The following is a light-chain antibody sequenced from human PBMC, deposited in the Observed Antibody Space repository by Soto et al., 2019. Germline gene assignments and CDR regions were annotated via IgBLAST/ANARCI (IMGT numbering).Light chain of an antibody. CDR2: DVS. J-gene: IGLJ2*01. CDR1: SSDVGGYNH. V-gene: IGLV2-14*01. CDR3: SSYTSSSTVV. Sequence: QSALTQPASVSRSPGQSITISCTGTSSDVGGYNHVSWYQQHPGKAPKLMIYDVSNRPSGVSNRFSGSKSGNTASLTISGLQAEDEADYYCSSYTSSSTVVFGGGTKLTVL.